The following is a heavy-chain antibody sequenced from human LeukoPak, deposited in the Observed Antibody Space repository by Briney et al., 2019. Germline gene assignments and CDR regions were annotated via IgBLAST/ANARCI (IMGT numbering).Heavy chain of an antibody. V-gene: IGHV4-34*01. D-gene: IGHD3-22*01. CDR1: GGSFSGYY. J-gene: IGHJ4*02. Sequence: SETLSLTCAVYGGSFSGYYWSWIRQPPGKGLEWIGEINHSGSTNYNPSLKSRVTISVDTSKNQFSLKLSSVTAADTAGYYCASHYDSSGYYYAYWGQGTLVTVSS. CDR2: INHSGST. CDR3: ASHYDSSGYYYAY.